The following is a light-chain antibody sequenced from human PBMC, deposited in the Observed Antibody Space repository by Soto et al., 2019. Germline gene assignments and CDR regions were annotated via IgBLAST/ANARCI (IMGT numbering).Light chain of an antibody. CDR1: HSISSW. CDR2: DAS. J-gene: IGKJ1*01. V-gene: IGKV1-5*01. Sequence: DIQMTQSPSTLYASVGRRVTISCRASHSISSWLAWYQQKPGKAPKFLIYDASSLESGVPSRFSGSGSGTEFTLTISSLHPDDFGTYYCQPYLTLPWTVGLGTKVEIK. CDR3: QPYLTLPWT.